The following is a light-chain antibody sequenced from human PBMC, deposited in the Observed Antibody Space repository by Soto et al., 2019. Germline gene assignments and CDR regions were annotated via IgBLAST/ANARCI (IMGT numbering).Light chain of an antibody. J-gene: IGKJ2*01. CDR3: QQYNSYPYT. CDR2: KAS. CDR1: QSISSW. V-gene: IGKV1-5*03. Sequence: DIQMTQSPSTLSASVGDRVTITYRASQSISSWLAWYQQKPGKAPKLLIYKASSLESGVPSRFSSSRSGTEFTLTISSLQPDDFATYYCQQYNSYPYTFGQGTKLEIK.